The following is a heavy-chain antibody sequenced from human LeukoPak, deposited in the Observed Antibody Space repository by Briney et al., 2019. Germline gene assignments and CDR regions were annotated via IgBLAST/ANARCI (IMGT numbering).Heavy chain of an antibody. CDR2: IIPIFGTA. CDR3: ARDRDSRGYCDY. J-gene: IGHJ4*02. D-gene: IGHD3-22*01. Sequence: VASVKVSCKASGGTFSIYAISWVRQAHGQGLEWMGGIIPIFGTANYAQKFQGRGTITTDESTSTAYMELSSLRSEDTAVYYCARDRDSRGYCDYWGQGTLVTVSS. V-gene: IGHV1-69*05. CDR1: GGTFSIYA.